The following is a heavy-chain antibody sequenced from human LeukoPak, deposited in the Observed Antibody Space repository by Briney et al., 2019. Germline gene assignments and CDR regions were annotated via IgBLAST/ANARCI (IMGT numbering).Heavy chain of an antibody. CDR2: IRCTGST. D-gene: IGHD3-9*01. J-gene: IGHJ5*02. V-gene: IGHV4-59*08. CDR3: ARYYDGLTAYNLPGFDP. CDR1: GGSITSYY. Sequence: SETLSLTRTLSGGSITSYYWSWIRQPPGTELEGIGYIRCTGSTSYNPSLKSRPTISADRSKTQFSLNLTSATAADTAVYYCARYYDGLTAYNLPGFDPWGQGTLVTVSS.